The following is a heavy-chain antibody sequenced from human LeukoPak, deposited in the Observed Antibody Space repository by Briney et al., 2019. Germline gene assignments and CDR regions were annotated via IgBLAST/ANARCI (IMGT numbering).Heavy chain of an antibody. CDR2: THYSGST. CDR3: ARGAAGTVPFDY. V-gene: IGHV4-59*08. J-gene: IGHJ4*02. D-gene: IGHD6-13*01. Sequence: SETLSLTCAVSGGSISSYYWSWIRQPPGKGLEWLGYTHYSGSTDYNPSLKTRVTISVDTSKNQFSLKLSSVTAADTAVYYCARGAAGTVPFDYWGQGTLVTVSS. CDR1: GGSISSYY.